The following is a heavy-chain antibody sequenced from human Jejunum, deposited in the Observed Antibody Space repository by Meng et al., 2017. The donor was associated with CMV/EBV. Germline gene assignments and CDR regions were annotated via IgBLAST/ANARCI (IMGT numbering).Heavy chain of an antibody. V-gene: IGHV3-23*01. D-gene: IGHD2-15*01. CDR3: GKSDCSSIGCKRFDT. J-gene: IGHJ4*02. CDR1: GFTFSSYT. CDR2: ISGTDGDT. Sequence: SGFTFSSYTMTWVRQAPGKGLEWVSSISGTDGDTSYADSVKGRFTISRDNSKNTLYLQMNSLRAEDSAVYYCGKSDCSSIGCKRFDTWGQGTLVTVSS.